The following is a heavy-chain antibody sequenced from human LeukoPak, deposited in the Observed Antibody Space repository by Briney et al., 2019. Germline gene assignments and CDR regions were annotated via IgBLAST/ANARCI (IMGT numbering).Heavy chain of an antibody. Sequence: ASVKVSCKASGGTFSSYAISWVRQAPGQGLEWMGGIIPIFGTANFAQKFQGRVTITADESTSTAYMELSSLRSEDTAVYDCARGFGELLPFDYWGQGTLVTVSS. V-gene: IGHV1-69*13. CDR3: ARGFGELLPFDY. CDR2: IIPIFGTA. CDR1: GGTFSSYA. D-gene: IGHD3-10*01. J-gene: IGHJ4*02.